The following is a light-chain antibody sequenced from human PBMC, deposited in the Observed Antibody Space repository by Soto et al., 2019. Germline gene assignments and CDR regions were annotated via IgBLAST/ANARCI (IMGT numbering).Light chain of an antibody. V-gene: IGKV1-39*01. CDR2: AAS. CDR3: QQSYSTPSWT. J-gene: IGKJ1*01. CDR1: QSIGTF. Sequence: DIQMTQSPSSLSASVGDRVTITCRASQSIGTFLNWYQQKPGTAPKLLIYAASSLQSGVPSRFSGSGSGTDFTLTITSLRPEDFTTYYCQQSYSTPSWTFGQGTTVEIK.